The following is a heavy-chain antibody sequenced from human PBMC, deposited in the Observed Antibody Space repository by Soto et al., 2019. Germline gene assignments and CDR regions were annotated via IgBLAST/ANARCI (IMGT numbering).Heavy chain of an antibody. CDR2: IYPGDSDT. J-gene: IGHJ5*02. CDR3: ARERGYSGYDASSARFDP. D-gene: IGHD5-12*01. Sequence: PGESLKISCKGSVYSFTSYWIGWVRQMPGKGLEWMGIIYPGDSDTRYSPSFQGQVTISADKSISTAYLQWSSLKASDTAMYYCARERGYSGYDASSARFDPWGQGTLVTVSS. V-gene: IGHV5-51*01. CDR1: VYSFTSYW.